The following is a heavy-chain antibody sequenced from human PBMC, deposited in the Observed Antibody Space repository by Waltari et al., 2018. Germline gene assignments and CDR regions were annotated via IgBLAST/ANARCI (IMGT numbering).Heavy chain of an antibody. Sequence: EVQLVESGGGLVKPGGSLRLSCAASGFTFSSYSMNWVRPAPGKGLEWVSSISSSSSYIYYADSVKGRFTISRDNAKNSLYLQMNSLRAEDTAVYYCARVGATWLNWFDPWGQGTLVTVSS. CDR3: ARVGATWLNWFDP. CDR2: ISSSSSYI. D-gene: IGHD1-26*01. J-gene: IGHJ5*02. CDR1: GFTFSSYS. V-gene: IGHV3-21*01.